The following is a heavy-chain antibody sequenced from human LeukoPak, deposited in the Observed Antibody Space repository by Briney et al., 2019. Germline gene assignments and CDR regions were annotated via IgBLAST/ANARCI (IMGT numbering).Heavy chain of an antibody. CDR3: ARDRGLVTTSKYVRGDLDY. CDR2: INPNSGGT. D-gene: IGHD3-22*01. CDR1: GYTFTGYY. J-gene: IGHJ4*02. Sequence: GASVKVSCKASGYTFTGYYMHWVRQAPGQGLEWMGWINPNSGGTNYAQKFQGRVTMTRDTSISTAYMELRSLRSDDTAVYYCARDRGLVTTSKYVRGDLDYWGQGTLVTVSS. V-gene: IGHV1-2*02.